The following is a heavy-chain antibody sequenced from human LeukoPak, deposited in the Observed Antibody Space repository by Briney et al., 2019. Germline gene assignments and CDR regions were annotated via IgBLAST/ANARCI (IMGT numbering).Heavy chain of an antibody. D-gene: IGHD5-18*01. Sequence: SETLSLTCAVYGGSFRGYYWSWIRQPPGKVLEWIGEINHSGSTNYNPSLKSRVTLSEDTSKNQFSLKLSSVTAADTAVYFCARVGRQLWSNNNWFDPWGQGTLVTVSS. CDR3: ARVGRQLWSNNNWFDP. CDR1: GGSFRGYY. V-gene: IGHV4-34*01. J-gene: IGHJ5*02. CDR2: INHSGST.